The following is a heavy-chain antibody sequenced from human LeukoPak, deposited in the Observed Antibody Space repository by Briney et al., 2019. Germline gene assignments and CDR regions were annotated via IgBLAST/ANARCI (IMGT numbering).Heavy chain of an antibody. D-gene: IGHD2-21*01. CDR2: ISSSSSYI. J-gene: IGHJ5*02. CDR3: ARDGVEFYNWVDP. CDR1: GFTFSSYS. Sequence: GGSLRLSCAASGFTFSSYSMNWVRQAPGKGLEWVSSISSSSSYIYYADSVKGRFTISRDNAKNSLYLQMNSLRAEDTAVYYCARDGVEFYNWVDPWGQGTLVTVSS. V-gene: IGHV3-21*01.